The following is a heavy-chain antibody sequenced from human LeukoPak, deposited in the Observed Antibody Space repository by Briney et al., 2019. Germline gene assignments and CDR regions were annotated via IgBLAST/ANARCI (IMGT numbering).Heavy chain of an antibody. Sequence: SETLSLTCTVAGRSISSYYWSWIRQPAGKGLEWIGRIYTSGSTNYNPSLKSRVTMSVDTSKNQFSLKLSSVTAADTAVYYCALTTVMGYYFDYWGQGTLVTVSS. CDR3: ALTTVMGYYFDY. D-gene: IGHD4-11*01. CDR1: GRSISSYY. J-gene: IGHJ4*02. CDR2: IYTSGST. V-gene: IGHV4-4*07.